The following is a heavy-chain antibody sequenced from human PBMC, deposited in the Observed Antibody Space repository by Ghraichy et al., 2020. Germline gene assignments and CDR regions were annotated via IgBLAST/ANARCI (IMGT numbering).Heavy chain of an antibody. CDR1: GFTFSSYS. Sequence: GESLRLSCAASGFTFSSYSMNWVRQAPGKGLEWVSSISSSSSYIYYADSVKGRFTISRDNAKNLLYLQMNSLRAEDTAVYYCARELPTNGPFDYWGQGTLVTVSS. CDR3: ARELPTNGPFDY. V-gene: IGHV3-21*01. J-gene: IGHJ4*02. D-gene: IGHD1-1*01. CDR2: ISSSSSYI.